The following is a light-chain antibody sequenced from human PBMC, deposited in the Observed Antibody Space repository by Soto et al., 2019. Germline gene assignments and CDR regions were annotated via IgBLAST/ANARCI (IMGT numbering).Light chain of an antibody. CDR2: QAS. CDR3: MQVTHFPRT. CDR1: QSLVNSNGRTY. Sequence: VLTQTPLSSPVTLGQPASISCKSSQSLVNSNGRTYLSWLQQRPGQPPRLLIHQASRRFSGVPDRFNGSGAGTDFTLNISRVEAEDVGVYYCMQVTHFPRTFGQGTKVEVK. J-gene: IGKJ1*01. V-gene: IGKV2-24*01.